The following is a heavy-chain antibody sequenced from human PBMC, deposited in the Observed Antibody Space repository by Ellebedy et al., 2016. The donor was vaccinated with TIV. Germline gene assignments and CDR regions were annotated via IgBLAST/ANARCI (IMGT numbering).Heavy chain of an antibody. CDR1: GFTFSSYS. V-gene: IGHV3-21*01. J-gene: IGHJ2*01. Sequence: GESLKISXAASGFTFSSYSMNWVRQAPGKGLEWVSSISSSSSYIYYADSVKGRFTISRDNAKNSLYLQMNSLRAEDTAVYYCARDYGDSSSWYYWYFDLWGRGTLVTVSS. CDR2: ISSSSSYI. CDR3: ARDYGDSSSWYYWYFDL. D-gene: IGHD6-13*01.